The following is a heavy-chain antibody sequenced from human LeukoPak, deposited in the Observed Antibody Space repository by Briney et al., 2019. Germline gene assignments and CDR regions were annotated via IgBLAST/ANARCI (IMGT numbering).Heavy chain of an antibody. CDR3: ARGHHPWNDFDY. Sequence: ASVKVSCKASGGTFSSYAISWVRQAPGQGLEWMGGIIPIFGTANYAQKFQGRVTITADESASTAYMELSSPRSEDTAVYYCARGHHPWNDFDYWGRGTLVTVSS. CDR1: GGTFSSYA. J-gene: IGHJ4*02. CDR2: IIPIFGTA. D-gene: IGHD1-1*01. V-gene: IGHV1-69*01.